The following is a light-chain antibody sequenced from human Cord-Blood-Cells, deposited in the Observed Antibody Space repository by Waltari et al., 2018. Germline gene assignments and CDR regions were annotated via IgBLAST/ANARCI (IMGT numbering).Light chain of an antibody. CDR2: AAS. CDR1: QSISSY. CDR3: QQSYSTPPT. J-gene: IGKJ1*01. Sequence: DIQMTQSPSSLSASVGDRVTITCRASQSISSYLNWYQQKPGKAPKLLIYAASRLQSGVPARFSGSGSGTDFTLTISSLQPEEFATYYCQQSYSTPPTFGQGTKVEIK. V-gene: IGKV1-39*01.